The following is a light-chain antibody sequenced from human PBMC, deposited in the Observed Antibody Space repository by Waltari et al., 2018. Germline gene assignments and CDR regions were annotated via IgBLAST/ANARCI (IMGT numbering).Light chain of an antibody. CDR1: SSVVAGYNY. CDR2: EVS. CDR3: SSYAGSNNVI. J-gene: IGLJ2*01. Sequence: QSALTHPPPASGSPGQSVPISCTRTSSVVAGYNYASWYQQHPGNAPKLMIYEVSKRHSAIPDRYAGSKSRNTASLTVSGLQAEAEADYYCSSYAGSNNVIFGGGTSLTVL. V-gene: IGLV2-8*01.